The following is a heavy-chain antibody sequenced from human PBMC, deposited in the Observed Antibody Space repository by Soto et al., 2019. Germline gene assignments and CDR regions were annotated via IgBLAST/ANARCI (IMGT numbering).Heavy chain of an antibody. CDR1: GFTFSSYG. Sequence: PGGSLRLSCAASGFTFSSYGMHWVRQAPGKGLEWVAVISYDGSNKYYADSVKGRFTISRDNSKNTLYLQMNSLRAEDTAVYYCAKDLGSGYYPSFFDYWGQGTLVTVSS. CDR2: ISYDGSNK. CDR3: AKDLGSGYYPSFFDY. J-gene: IGHJ4*02. D-gene: IGHD3-22*01. V-gene: IGHV3-30*18.